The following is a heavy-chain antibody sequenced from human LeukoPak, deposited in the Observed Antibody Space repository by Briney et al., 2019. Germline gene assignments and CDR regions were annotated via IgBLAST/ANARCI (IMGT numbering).Heavy chain of an antibody. Sequence: GASVKVSCKASGYTFTSYGISWVRQAPGQGLEWMGWISAYNGNTNYAQKLQGRVTMTTDTSTSTAYMELRSLRSDDTAVYYCAREGALLLWFGETHQFDPWGQGTLVTVSS. CDR2: ISAYNGNT. D-gene: IGHD3-10*01. CDR3: AREGALLLWFGETHQFDP. J-gene: IGHJ5*02. V-gene: IGHV1-18*01. CDR1: GYTFTSYG.